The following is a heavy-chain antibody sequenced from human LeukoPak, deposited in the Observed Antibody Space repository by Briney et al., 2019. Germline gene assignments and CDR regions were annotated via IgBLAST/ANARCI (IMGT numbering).Heavy chain of an antibody. J-gene: IGHJ4*02. CDR1: GFTFSSSW. V-gene: IGHV3-74*01. D-gene: IGHD4-11*01. CDR3: ARGLVPGFLDY. CDR2: INSDESIT. Sequence: RGSLRLSCAASGFTFSSSWMYWVRQAPGKGLVWVSRINSDESITTYADSVKGRFTISRDNAKNTLYLQMNSLRAEDTAVYYCARGLVPGFLDYWGQGTPVTVSS.